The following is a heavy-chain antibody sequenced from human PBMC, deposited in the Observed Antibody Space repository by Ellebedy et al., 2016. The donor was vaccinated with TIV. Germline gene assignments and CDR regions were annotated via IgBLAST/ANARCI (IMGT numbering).Heavy chain of an antibody. CDR2: ISTGTGRSTI. V-gene: IGHV3-48*01. CDR3: ARGPGDCSGGMCYQEGIFDY. J-gene: IGHJ4*02. Sequence: PGGSLRLSCAASGFTLSYYTLNWVRQAPGKGLEWLAYISTGTGRSTIYYADSVKGRFTISRDNADNSLFLQMNSLSVADTAVYFCARGPGDCSGGMCYQEGIFDYWGLGTLVTVSS. D-gene: IGHD2-15*01. CDR1: GFTLSYYT.